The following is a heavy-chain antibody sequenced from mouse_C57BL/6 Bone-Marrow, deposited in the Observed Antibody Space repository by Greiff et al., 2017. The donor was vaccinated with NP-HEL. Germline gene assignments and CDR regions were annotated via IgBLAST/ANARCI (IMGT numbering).Heavy chain of an antibody. Sequence: EVQLQESGPGLVKPSQSLSLTCSVTGYSITSGYYWNWIRQFPGNKLEWMGYISYDGSNNYNPSLKNRISITRDTSKNQFFLKLNSVTTEDTATYYCAREVYYYGSSSFDYWGQGTTLTVSS. J-gene: IGHJ2*01. CDR3: AREVYYYGSSSFDY. CDR1: GYSITSGYY. V-gene: IGHV3-6*01. CDR2: ISYDGSN. D-gene: IGHD1-1*01.